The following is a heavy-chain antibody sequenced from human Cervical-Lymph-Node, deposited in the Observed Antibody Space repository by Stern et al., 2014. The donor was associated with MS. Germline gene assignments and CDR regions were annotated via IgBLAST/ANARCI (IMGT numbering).Heavy chain of an antibody. J-gene: IGHJ4*02. CDR1: GGSINSGSYH. CDR3: AREGVIAAIDY. Sequence: QVQLQESGPGLVKPSQTLSLTCTVSGGSINSGSYHWSWIRQPAGKGLEWIGRISTGGSTNYNPSLKSRVNISVDTSKNQFPLKRSSVTAADTAVYYCAREGVIAAIDYWGQGTLVTVSS. V-gene: IGHV4-61*02. CDR2: ISTGGST. D-gene: IGHD2-15*01.